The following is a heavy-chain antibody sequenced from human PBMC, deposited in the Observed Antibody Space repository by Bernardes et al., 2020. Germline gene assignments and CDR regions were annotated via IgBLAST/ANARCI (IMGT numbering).Heavy chain of an antibody. V-gene: IGHV4-39*01. D-gene: IGHD6-6*01. Sequence: ETLSLTCTVSGGSISSSSYYWGWIRQPPGKGLEWIGSIYYSGSTYYNPSLKSRVTISVDTSKNQFSLKLSSVTAADTAVYYCARPEAALMGAFDIWGQGTMVTVSS. CDR1: GGSISSSSYY. CDR3: ARPEAALMGAFDI. J-gene: IGHJ3*02. CDR2: IYYSGST.